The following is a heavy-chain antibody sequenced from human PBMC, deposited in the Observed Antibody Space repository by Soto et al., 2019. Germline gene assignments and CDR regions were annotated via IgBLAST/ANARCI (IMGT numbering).Heavy chain of an antibody. Sequence: EVQLVESGGGLVKPGGSLRLSCAASGFTFSSYSMNWVRQAPGKGLEWVSSISSSSSYIYYADSVKGRFTISRDNAKNSLYLQMNSLRAEDTAVYYCARDRIRGKDIVVVPADYWGQGTLVTVSS. CDR2: ISSSSSYI. J-gene: IGHJ4*02. CDR3: ARDRIRGKDIVVVPADY. D-gene: IGHD2-2*01. CDR1: GFTFSSYS. V-gene: IGHV3-21*01.